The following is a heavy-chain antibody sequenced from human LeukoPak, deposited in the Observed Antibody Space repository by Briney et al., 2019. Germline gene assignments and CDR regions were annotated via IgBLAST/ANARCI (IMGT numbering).Heavy chain of an antibody. CDR3: AKRRGLELLYYYYMDV. D-gene: IGHD1-7*01. J-gene: IGHJ6*03. V-gene: IGHV3-23*01. Sequence: GGSLRLSCAASGFTFSSYAMTWVRQAPGKGLEWVSAISGSGGSTYYADSVKGRFTISRDNSKNTLFLQMNSLRAEDTAVYYCAKRRGLELLYYYYMDVWGEGTTVTVSS. CDR2: ISGSGGST. CDR1: GFTFSSYA.